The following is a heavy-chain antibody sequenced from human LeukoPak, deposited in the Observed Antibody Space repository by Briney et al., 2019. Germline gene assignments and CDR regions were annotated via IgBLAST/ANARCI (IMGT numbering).Heavy chain of an antibody. Sequence: SETLSLTCTVSGYSISSGYYWGWIRQPPGKGLEWIGSIYHSGSTYYNPSLKSRVTISVDTSKNQFSLKLSSVTAADTAVYYCARADIGAYYYYMDVWGKGTTVTVSS. V-gene: IGHV4-38-2*02. J-gene: IGHJ6*03. CDR1: GYSISSGYY. D-gene: IGHD2-15*01. CDR3: ARADIGAYYYYMDV. CDR2: IYHSGST.